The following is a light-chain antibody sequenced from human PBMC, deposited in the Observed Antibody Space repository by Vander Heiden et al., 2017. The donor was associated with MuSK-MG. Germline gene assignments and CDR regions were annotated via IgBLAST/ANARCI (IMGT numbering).Light chain of an antibody. Sequence: DIVMTQSPLSLPVTPVEPASISCSSSQSLLHSNGYNYLDRYLQKPGQSPQLLIYLGSNRASGVPDRFSGSGSGTDFTLKISRVEAEDVGVYYCMQALQTPPWTFGQGTKVEIK. V-gene: IGKV2-28*01. J-gene: IGKJ1*01. CDR3: MQALQTPPWT. CDR1: QSLLHSNGYNY. CDR2: LGS.